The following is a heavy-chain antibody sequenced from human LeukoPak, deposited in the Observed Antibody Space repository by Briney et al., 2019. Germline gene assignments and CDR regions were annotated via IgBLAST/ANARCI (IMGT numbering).Heavy chain of an antibody. Sequence: GGSLRLSCAASGFTFDDYTMQWFRQTPGKGLEWVSLLCWVSGSIYYVDSLKGPCTTFRDHVKNSLSLQMTRLPPEDPPLYYCLKAHQISGDYYAPNYFDSWGQGTLVTVSS. CDR1: GFTFDDYT. V-gene: IGHV3-43*01. J-gene: IGHJ4*02. D-gene: IGHD3-22*01. CDR3: LKAHQISGDYYAPNYFDS. CDR2: LCWVSGSI.